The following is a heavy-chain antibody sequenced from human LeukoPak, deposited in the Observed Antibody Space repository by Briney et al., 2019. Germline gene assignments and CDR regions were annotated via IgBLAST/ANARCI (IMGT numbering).Heavy chain of an antibody. V-gene: IGHV3-74*01. CDR2: IHSDGSST. D-gene: IGHD4-4*01. CDR1: GFTFSSYW. J-gene: IGHJ4*02. Sequence: PGGSLRLSCAASGFTFSSYWMHWVRQAPGKGLVWVSRIHSDGSSTSYADSVKGRFTISRDNAKNTLYLQMNSLRAEDTGVYYRAREDGNSFDFDYWGQRTLVTVSS. CDR3: AREDGNSFDFDY.